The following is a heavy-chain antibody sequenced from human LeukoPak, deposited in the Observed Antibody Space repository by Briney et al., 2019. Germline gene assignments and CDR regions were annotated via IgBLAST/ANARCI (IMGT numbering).Heavy chain of an antibody. V-gene: IGHV1-18*01. CDR1: GYTFTSCG. CDR3: ARAGNPTYYDFWSGYTNWFDP. Sequence: ASVKVSCKASGYTFTSCGISWVRQAPGQGLEWMGWISAYNGNTNYAQKLQGRVTMTTDTSTSTAYMELRSLRSDDTAVYYCARAGNPTYYDFWSGYTNWFDPWGQGTLVTVSS. D-gene: IGHD3-3*01. J-gene: IGHJ5*02. CDR2: ISAYNGNT.